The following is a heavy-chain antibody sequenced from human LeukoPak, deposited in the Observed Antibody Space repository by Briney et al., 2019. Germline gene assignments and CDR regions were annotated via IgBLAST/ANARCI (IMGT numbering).Heavy chain of an antibody. J-gene: IGHJ5*01. CDR1: GFTFSSYA. CDR2: ISGIGGHT. V-gene: IGHV3-23*01. D-gene: IGHD2-15*01. CDR3: AKGPRDGSITIWFDS. Sequence: GGSLRLSCASSGFTFSSYAMSWVRQAPGKGLEWVSGISGIGGHTYYADSVKGRFSISRDNSKNTVYLQMNSLRAEDTAVYYCAKGPRDGSITIWFDSWGQGTLVTVSS.